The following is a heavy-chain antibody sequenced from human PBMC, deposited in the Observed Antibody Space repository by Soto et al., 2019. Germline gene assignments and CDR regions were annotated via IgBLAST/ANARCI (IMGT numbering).Heavy chain of an antibody. CDR1: GFTFSSYA. J-gene: IGHJ3*02. Sequence: GGSLRLSCAASGFTFSSYAMSWVRQVPGKGLEWVSAISGSGGSTYYADSVKGRFTISRDNSKNTLYLQMNSLRAEDTAVYYCANDIVVVPAAISHDAFDIWGQGTMVTVSS. CDR2: ISGSGGST. D-gene: IGHD2-2*02. CDR3: ANDIVVVPAAISHDAFDI. V-gene: IGHV3-23*01.